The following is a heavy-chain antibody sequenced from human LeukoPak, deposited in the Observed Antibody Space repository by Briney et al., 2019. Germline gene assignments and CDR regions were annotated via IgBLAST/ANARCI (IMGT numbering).Heavy chain of an antibody. CDR2: ITGIDGTT. D-gene: IGHD3-9*01. J-gene: IGHJ4*02. Sequence: GGSLRLSCAASGFTFSSYAMSWVRQAPGKGLEWVSAITGIDGTTYYADSVKGRFTISRDNSKNTLYLQMNSLRVEDTAVYYCAQWGDYDILTGYYVSDYWGQGTLVTVSS. CDR1: GFTFSSYA. CDR3: AQWGDYDILTGYYVSDY. V-gene: IGHV3-23*01.